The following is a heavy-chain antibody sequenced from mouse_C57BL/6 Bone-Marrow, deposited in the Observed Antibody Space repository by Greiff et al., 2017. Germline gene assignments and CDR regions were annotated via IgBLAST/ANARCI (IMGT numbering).Heavy chain of an antibody. Sequence: VQGVESGAELVRPGASVTLSCKASGYTFTDYEMHWVKQTPVHGLEWIGAIDPETGGTAYNQKFKGKAILTADKSSSTAYMELRSLTSEHTAVYYCTSLMVVEEDYWGQGTTLTVSS. D-gene: IGHD1-1*01. CDR3: TSLMVVEEDY. CDR1: GYTFTDYE. V-gene: IGHV1-15*01. J-gene: IGHJ2*01. CDR2: IDPETGGT.